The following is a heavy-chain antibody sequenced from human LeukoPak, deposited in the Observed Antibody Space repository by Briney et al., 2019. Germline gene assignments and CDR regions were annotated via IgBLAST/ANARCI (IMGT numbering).Heavy chain of an antibody. D-gene: IGHD1-26*01. CDR1: GYSISSGYY. V-gene: IGHV4-38-2*02. J-gene: IGHJ6*03. Sequence: SETLSLTCTVSGYSISSGYYWVWIRQPPGKGLEWIGSVYHSGSTYYNPSLKSRVTISVDTSKNQFSLKLSSVTAADTAVYYCARERRYPIVGATNYYYYYMDVWGKGTTVTVSS. CDR2: VYHSGST. CDR3: ARERRYPIVGATNYYYYYMDV.